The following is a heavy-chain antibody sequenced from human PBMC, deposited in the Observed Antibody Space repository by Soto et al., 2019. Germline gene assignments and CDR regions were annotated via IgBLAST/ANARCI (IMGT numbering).Heavy chain of an antibody. Sequence: PSETLSLTCAVHAGSFSGYYWSWIRQPPGKGLEWIGEINHSGFTNYNPSLMSRVTISLDMSKNQASLKVSSVTAADTAVYYCARTSTIFGVVSDSWGQGTLVTVS. CDR3: ARTSTIFGVVSDS. CDR2: INHSGFT. D-gene: IGHD3-3*01. V-gene: IGHV4-34*01. J-gene: IGHJ4*02. CDR1: AGSFSGYY.